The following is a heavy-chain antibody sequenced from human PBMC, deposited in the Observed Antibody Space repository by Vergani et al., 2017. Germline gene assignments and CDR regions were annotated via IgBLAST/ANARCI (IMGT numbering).Heavy chain of an antibody. CDR2: INQDGSEK. D-gene: IGHD3-10*01. CDR3: ARRGSGNTYYFDY. Sequence: EVQLVESGGGLVQPGGSLRLSCAASGFIFSHYWMSWVRQAPGKGLEWVANINQDGSEKYYVDSVKGRFTISRDNAKNSLYLQMTSLRAEDTAFYYCARRGSGNTYYFDYWGQGALVTVSS. CDR1: GFIFSHYW. J-gene: IGHJ4*02. V-gene: IGHV3-7*03.